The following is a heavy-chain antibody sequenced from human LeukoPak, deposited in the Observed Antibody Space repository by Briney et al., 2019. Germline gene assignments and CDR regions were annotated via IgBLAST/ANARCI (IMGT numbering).Heavy chain of an antibody. J-gene: IGHJ6*02. CDR1: GFTFSSYN. V-gene: IGHV3-21*01. CDR2: ISPSTTYI. D-gene: IGHD2-21*01. CDR3: ARFCGDCYYGMDV. Sequence: GGSLRLSCAASGFTFSSYNMNWVRQAPGKGLEWVSSISPSTTYIWYADSVKGRFTISGDNAKNSLYLQMNSLRAEDTAVYYCARFCGDCYYGMDVWGQGTTVTVSS.